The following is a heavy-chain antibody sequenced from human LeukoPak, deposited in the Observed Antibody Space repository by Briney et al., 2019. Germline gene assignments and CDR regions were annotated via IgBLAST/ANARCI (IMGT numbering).Heavy chain of an antibody. CDR2: ISSSGTYT. CDR1: GFTFSDYY. J-gene: IGHJ6*02. D-gene: IGHD6-13*01. Sequence: GGSLRLSCAASGFTFSDYYKSWIRQAPGKGLEWISYISSSGTYTNYADSVKGRLTISRDNAKNSLYLQMNSLRAEDTAVYYCAREPAAGRHMDVWGQGTTVTVSS. CDR3: AREPAAGRHMDV. V-gene: IGHV3-11*05.